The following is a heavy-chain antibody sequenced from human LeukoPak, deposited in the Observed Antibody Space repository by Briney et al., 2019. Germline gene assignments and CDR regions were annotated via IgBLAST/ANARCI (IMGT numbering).Heavy chain of an antibody. Sequence: GGSLRLSCADSGFTLRRYWIHGVRQAPARGVGWVSRINVDGRDITYPDSVKGRFTISRDNAQNTLYLQMRRHEAWDTALNFCARALGVNSFVPWGGGALVTISS. V-gene: IGHV3-74*01. D-gene: IGHD3-10*01. CDR3: ARALGVNSFVP. J-gene: IGHJ5*02. CDR1: GFTLRRYW. CDR2: INVDGRDI.